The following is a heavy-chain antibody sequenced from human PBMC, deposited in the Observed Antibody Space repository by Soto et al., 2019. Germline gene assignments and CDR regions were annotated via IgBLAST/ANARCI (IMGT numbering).Heavy chain of an antibody. CDR1: GGSISSYY. V-gene: IGHV4-59*01. CDR2: IYYSGST. CDR3: ARADDILTGQQYLQH. J-gene: IGHJ1*01. D-gene: IGHD3-9*01. Sequence: SETLSLTCTVSGGSISSYYWSWIRQPPGKGLEWIGYIYYSGSTNYNPSLKSRVTISVDTSKNQFSLKLSSVTAADTAVYYCARADDILTGQQYLQHWGQGTLVTVSS.